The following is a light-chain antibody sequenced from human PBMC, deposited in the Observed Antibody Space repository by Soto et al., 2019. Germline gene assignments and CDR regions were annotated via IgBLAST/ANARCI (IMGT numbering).Light chain of an antibody. CDR1: SSDVGDGDF. CDR2: KVS. CDR3: CSYTRSYTWV. Sequence: QSVLTQPASVSGSPRQSITISCTGTSSDVGDGDFVSWYQQRPGNAPKLMIYKVSNRPSGVSNRFSGSKSGNTASLTISGLQAEDEADYYFCSYTRSYTWVFGGGTKLTVL. J-gene: IGLJ3*02. V-gene: IGLV2-14*01.